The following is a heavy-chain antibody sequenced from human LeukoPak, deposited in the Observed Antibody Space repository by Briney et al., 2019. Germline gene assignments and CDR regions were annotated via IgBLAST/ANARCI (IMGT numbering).Heavy chain of an antibody. J-gene: IGHJ4*02. Sequence: PGRSLRLSCAASGFNFDDYAMHWVRQTPEKGLEWVSGITWSSGTIAYADSVKGRFIISRDNAKNSLYLQMNSLRPEDTALYYCVKERDYYFDYWGQGTLVTVSS. CDR1: GFNFDDYA. D-gene: IGHD2-21*02. V-gene: IGHV3-9*01. CDR3: VKERDYYFDY. CDR2: ITWSSGTI.